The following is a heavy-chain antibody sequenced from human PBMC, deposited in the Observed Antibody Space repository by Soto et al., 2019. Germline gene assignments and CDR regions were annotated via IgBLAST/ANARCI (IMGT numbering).Heavy chain of an antibody. CDR2: INAGNGNT. CDR3: ARVLSISCFDY. CDR1: GYTFTSYA. V-gene: IGHV1-3*01. J-gene: IGHJ4*02. D-gene: IGHD3-16*02. Sequence: GASVKVSCKASGYTFTSYAMHWVRQAPGQRLEWMGWINAGNGNTKYSQKFQGRVTITRDTSASTAYMELSSLRSEDTAVYYGARVLSISCFDYWGQGTLVPVSS.